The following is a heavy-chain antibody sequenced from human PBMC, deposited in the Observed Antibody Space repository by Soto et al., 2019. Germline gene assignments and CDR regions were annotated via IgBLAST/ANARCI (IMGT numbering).Heavy chain of an antibody. CDR1: GYTFTSYD. J-gene: IGHJ5*01. CDR3: ARERGGGMATLLPYDS. D-gene: IGHD3-16*01. CDR2: MNPNSVNT. V-gene: IGHV1-8*01. Sequence: QVQLVQSGAEVKKPGASVKDSCKDSGYTFTSYDINWVRQATGQGLEWMGWMNPNSVNTGYVQKFQGRVTMTRNTSRRTAYIERISRRSEDTAVYYCARERGGGMATLLPYDSWGHGTLVTVSS.